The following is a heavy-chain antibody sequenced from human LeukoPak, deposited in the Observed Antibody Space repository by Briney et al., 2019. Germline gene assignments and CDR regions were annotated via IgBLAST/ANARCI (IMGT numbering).Heavy chain of an antibody. CDR3: AKHPSYYYGSGRYPGPNWFDP. J-gene: IGHJ5*02. CDR2: ISGSGGST. V-gene: IGHV3-23*01. D-gene: IGHD3-10*01. Sequence: GGSLRLSCAASGFTFSSYSMNWVRQAPGKGLEWVSAISGSGGSTYYADSVKGRFTISRDNSKNTLYLQMNSLRAEDTAVYYCAKHPSYYYGSGRYPGPNWFDPWGQGTLVTVSS. CDR1: GFTFSSYS.